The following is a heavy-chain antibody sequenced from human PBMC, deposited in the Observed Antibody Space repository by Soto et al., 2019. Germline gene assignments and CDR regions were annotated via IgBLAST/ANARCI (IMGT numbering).Heavy chain of an antibody. CDR2: IYWDDDK. CDR1: GFSLTTSGVG. V-gene: IGHV2-5*02. D-gene: IGHD3-10*01. CDR3: AHTDGFGEFDS. Sequence: QITLKESGPTLVKPTQTLTLTCTFSGFSLTTSGVGVGWIRQPPGKALEWLALIYWDDDKRYSTSLKSRLTITKDHSRNQVVLTITNMDPVDTATYFCAHTDGFGEFDSWGQGTLVTVSS. J-gene: IGHJ5*01.